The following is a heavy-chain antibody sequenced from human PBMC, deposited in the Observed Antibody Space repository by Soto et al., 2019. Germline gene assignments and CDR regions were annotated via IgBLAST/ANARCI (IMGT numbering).Heavy chain of an antibody. CDR3: ARDRYRYSSGCHLRY. D-gene: IGHD6-19*01. CDR2: IWYDGSNK. CDR1: GFTFSSYG. V-gene: IGHV3-33*01. Sequence: QVQLVESGGGVVQPGRSLRLSCAASGFTFSSYGMHWVRQAPGKGLEWVAVIWYDGSNKYYADSVKGRFTISRDNSKNTLYLQMNSLRAEDTAVYYCARDRYRYSSGCHLRYWGQGTLVTVSS. J-gene: IGHJ4*02.